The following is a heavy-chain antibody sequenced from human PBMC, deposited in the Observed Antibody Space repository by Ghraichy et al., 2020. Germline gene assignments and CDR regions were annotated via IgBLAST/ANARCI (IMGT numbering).Heavy chain of an antibody. J-gene: IGHJ1*01. V-gene: IGHV3-21*01. CDR1: GFTFSTYS. D-gene: IGHD3-3*01. CDR3: ARDRGSGLLGPEYFQH. Sequence: GALRLSCAASGFTFSTYSMHWVRQAPGKGLEWVSSISSGGTYMYYADSLKGRFSIPRDNANNSLYLQMSSLIAEDTAVYYCARDRGSGLLGPEYFQHWGQGTLVTVSS. CDR2: ISSGGTYM.